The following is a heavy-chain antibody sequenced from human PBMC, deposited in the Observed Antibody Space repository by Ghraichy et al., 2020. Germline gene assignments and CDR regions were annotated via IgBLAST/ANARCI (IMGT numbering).Heavy chain of an antibody. J-gene: IGHJ3*02. CDR2: INHSGST. D-gene: IGHD3-3*01. V-gene: IGHV4-34*01. Sequence: SQTLSLTCAVYGGSFSGYYWSWIRQPPGKGLEWIGEINHSGSTNYNPSLKSRVTISVDTSKNQFSLKLSSVTAADTAVYYCARGKGSRRITIFGVVRYAFDIWGQGTMVTVSS. CDR3: ARGKGSRRITIFGVVRYAFDI. CDR1: GGSFSGYY.